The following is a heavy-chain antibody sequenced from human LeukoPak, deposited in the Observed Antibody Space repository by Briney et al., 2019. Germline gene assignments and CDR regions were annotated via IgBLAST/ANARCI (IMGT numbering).Heavy chain of an antibody. CDR3: TSAGYGDFWGGFY. CDR1: GFTFSSYG. D-gene: IGHD4-17*01. Sequence: PGGSLRLSCAASGFTFSSYGMHWVRQAPGKGLEWVALISYDGSNKYYADSVKGRFTISRDNSKNTLYLQMNSLKTEDTAVYYCTSAGYGDFWGGFYWGQGTLVTVSS. CDR2: ISYDGSNK. J-gene: IGHJ4*02. V-gene: IGHV3-30*03.